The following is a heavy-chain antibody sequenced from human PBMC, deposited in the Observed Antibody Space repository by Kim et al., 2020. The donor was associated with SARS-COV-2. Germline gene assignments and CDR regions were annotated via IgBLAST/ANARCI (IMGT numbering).Heavy chain of an antibody. CDR2: ITNSSTTT. CDR1: GFTFSAYD. Sequence: GGSLRLSCATSGFTFSAYDMNWVRQAPGKGLEWLSLITNSSTTTYYADSVEGRFTISRDNAKNSLFLQMNSLRDEDTALYYCVRDRMGGAFDMWGQGTMVTVSS. CDR3: VRDRMGGAFDM. D-gene: IGHD3-16*01. J-gene: IGHJ3*02. V-gene: IGHV3-48*02.